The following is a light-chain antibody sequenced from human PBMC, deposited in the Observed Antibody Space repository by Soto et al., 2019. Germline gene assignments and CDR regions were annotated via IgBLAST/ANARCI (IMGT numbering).Light chain of an antibody. CDR2: DNT. V-gene: IGLV1-40*01. CDR1: SSNIGAGFD. CDR3: QSYDSSLGGSV. J-gene: IGLJ1*01. Sequence: QSVLTQPPSVSGAPGQRVTISCTGSSSNIGAGFDVHWYQHLPGTAPKLLIYDNTNRPSGVPDRFSGSKSGTSASLAITGLQAEDEADYYCQSYDSSLGGSVFGTGTKLTVL.